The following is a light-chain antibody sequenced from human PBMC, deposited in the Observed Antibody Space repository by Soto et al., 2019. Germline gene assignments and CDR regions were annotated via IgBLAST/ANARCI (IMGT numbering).Light chain of an antibody. Sequence: QAVVTQEPSFSVSPGGTVTLTCGLSSGSVSTSYYPSWYQQTPGQAPRTLIYSTNTRSSGVPDRFSGSILGNKAALTITGAQADDESDYYCVLYMGGGTNVVFGGGTKLTVL. CDR3: VLYMGGGTNVV. J-gene: IGLJ2*01. CDR2: STN. V-gene: IGLV8-61*01. CDR1: SGSVSTSYY.